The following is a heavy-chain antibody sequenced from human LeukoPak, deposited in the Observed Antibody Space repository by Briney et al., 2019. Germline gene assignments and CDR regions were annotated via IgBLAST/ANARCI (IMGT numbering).Heavy chain of an antibody. Sequence: KSSETLSLTCAVSGGSFNGYSYTWIRQPPGKGLEWIGEIIHSGGTSYNPSLKSRLTISVDTSRKQFSLKLTSVTAADTALYFCARGPPAFRRVAGIFSWGRGTQVTVSS. CDR3: ARGPPAFRRVAGIFS. CDR2: IIHSGGT. J-gene: IGHJ5*02. CDR1: GGSFNGYS. D-gene: IGHD6-19*01. V-gene: IGHV4-34*01.